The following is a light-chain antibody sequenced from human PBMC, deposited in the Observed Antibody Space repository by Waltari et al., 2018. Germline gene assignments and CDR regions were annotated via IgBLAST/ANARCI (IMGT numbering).Light chain of an antibody. CDR1: SSDVGGYNY. V-gene: IGLV2-11*01. CDR3: CSYAGSYTLGV. CDR2: DSS. Sequence: QSALTQPRSVSGSPGQSVTISCTGTSSDVGGYNYVSWYQQHPGKAPKLLIYDSSKRPSGVPDRFAGSKSGNTASLTISGLQAEDEADYYCCSYAGSYTLGVFGGGTKLTVL. J-gene: IGLJ2*01.